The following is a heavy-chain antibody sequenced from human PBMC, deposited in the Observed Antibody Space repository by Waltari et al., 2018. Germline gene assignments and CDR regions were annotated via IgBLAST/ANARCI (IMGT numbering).Heavy chain of an antibody. J-gene: IGHJ3*02. CDR3: ARAMRYYDILTGPSDALDI. CDR1: GGSLPSSSYY. D-gene: IGHD3-9*01. Sequence: QLHLQESGPGLVKSSETLSLTCPVSGGSLPSSSYYWDWIRQSPGKGLDWIGQLYPIGTTFHSPALKSLVTMSLDPSKSQFSLKLSCVTAADTAVYYCARAMRYYDILTGPSDALDIWGQGTMVTVSS. V-gene: IGHV4-39*07. CDR2: LYPIGTT.